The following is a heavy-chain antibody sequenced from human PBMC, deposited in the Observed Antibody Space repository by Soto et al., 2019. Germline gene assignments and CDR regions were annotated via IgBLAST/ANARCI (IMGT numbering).Heavy chain of an antibody. V-gene: IGHV2-26*01. CDR2: IFSNDEK. Sequence: QVTLKESGPVLVKPTETLTLTCTVSGFSLSNARMGVSWIRQPPGKALEWLAHIFSNDEKSYSTSLKSRLTISKDTSKSQVVLTMTNMDPVDTATYYCARTYPFSGYEEYFDLWGRGTLVTVSS. CDR1: GFSLSNARMG. CDR3: ARTYPFSGYEEYFDL. D-gene: IGHD5-12*01. J-gene: IGHJ2*01.